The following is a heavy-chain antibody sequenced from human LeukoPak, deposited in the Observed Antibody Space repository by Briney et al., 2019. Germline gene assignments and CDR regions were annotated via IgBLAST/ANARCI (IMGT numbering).Heavy chain of an antibody. D-gene: IGHD1-26*01. V-gene: IGHV3-23*01. CDR2: ISSNAVRT. CDR3: AKLYSGSYSDALDI. J-gene: IGHJ3*02. CDR1: GFSFSRNA. Sequence: GESLKISCAASGFSFSRNAMSWVRQVPGKGLEWVSGISSNAVRTNYADSVKGRFTISRDNYMKTLSLQMNSLRAEDTAIYYCAKLYSGSYSDALDIWGQGTMVTVSS.